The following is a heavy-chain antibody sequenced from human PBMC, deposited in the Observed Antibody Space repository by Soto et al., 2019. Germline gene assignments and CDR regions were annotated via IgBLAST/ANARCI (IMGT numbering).Heavy chain of an antibody. CDR3: AREYSSSWGEQNYYYYGMDV. CDR2: IIPIFGTA. CDR1: GGTFSSYA. D-gene: IGHD6-13*01. J-gene: IGHJ6*02. Sequence: GASVKVSCKASGGTFSSYAISWVRQAPGQGLEWMGGIIPIFGTANYAQKFQGRVTITADESTSTAYMELSSLRSEDTAVYYCAREYSSSWGEQNYYYYGMDVWGQGTTVTVSS. V-gene: IGHV1-69*13.